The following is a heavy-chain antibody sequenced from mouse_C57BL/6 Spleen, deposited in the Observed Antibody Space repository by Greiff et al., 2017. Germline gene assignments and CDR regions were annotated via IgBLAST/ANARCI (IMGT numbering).Heavy chain of an antibody. Sequence: EVKVVESGAELVRPGASVKLSCTASGFNIKDDYMHWVKQRPEQGLEWIGWLAPENGDTEYASKFQGKATITADTSSNTAYRQLSSLTSEDTAVYYCTTENGNYVAYWGQGTLVTVSA. CDR2: LAPENGDT. D-gene: IGHD2-1*01. V-gene: IGHV14-4*01. J-gene: IGHJ3*01. CDR1: GFNIKDDY. CDR3: TTENGNYVAY.